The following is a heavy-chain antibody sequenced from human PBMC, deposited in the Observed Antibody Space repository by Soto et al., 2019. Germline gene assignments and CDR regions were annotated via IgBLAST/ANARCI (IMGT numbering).Heavy chain of an antibody. Sequence: EVQLLESGGGLVQPGGSLRLSCAASGFTFSSYAMKWVRQAPGKGLEWVSLIGESGTPTYYADSVKGRFTISRDNSGNTLFLEMYRLRAEVPAVYYCAKYIPGVRYYGMDVWGQGTTVTLSS. V-gene: IGHV3-23*01. J-gene: IGHJ6*02. CDR2: IGESGTPT. D-gene: IGHD2-2*01. CDR1: GFTFSSYA. CDR3: AKYIPGVRYYGMDV.